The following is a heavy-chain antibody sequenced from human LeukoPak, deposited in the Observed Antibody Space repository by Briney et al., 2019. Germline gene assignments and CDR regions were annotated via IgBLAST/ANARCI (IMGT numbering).Heavy chain of an antibody. CDR3: GCSTSSAMSGDSGLDY. Sequence: APVKVSCKASGYTFTSYAMHWVRQAPGQRLEWMGWINAGNGNTKYSQKFQGRVTITRDTSASTAYMELSSLRSEDTAVYYCGCSTSSAMSGDSGLDYWGQGTLVTVSS. CDR1: GYTFTSYA. V-gene: IGHV1-3*01. J-gene: IGHJ4*02. D-gene: IGHD2-2*01. CDR2: INAGNGNT.